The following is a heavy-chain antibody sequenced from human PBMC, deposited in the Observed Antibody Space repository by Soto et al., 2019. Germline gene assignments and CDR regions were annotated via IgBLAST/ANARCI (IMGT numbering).Heavy chain of an antibody. V-gene: IGHV3-30*18. D-gene: IGHD3-16*01. CDR1: GFTFTNYG. Sequence: QVQLVESGGGVVQPGTSLRLSCAASGFTFTNYGMHWVRQARGKGLEWVATISNDGSKKYNADSVKGRFTISRDNSKNMLYLQMNSLRPEDTAVYYCAKDWYYRGDLDDWGQGTLVTVSS. J-gene: IGHJ4*02. CDR3: AKDWYYRGDLDD. CDR2: ISNDGSKK.